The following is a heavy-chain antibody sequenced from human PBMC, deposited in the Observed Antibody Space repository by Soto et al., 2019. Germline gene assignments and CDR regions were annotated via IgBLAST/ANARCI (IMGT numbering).Heavy chain of an antibody. J-gene: IGHJ4*02. D-gene: IGHD5-18*01. V-gene: IGHV1-18*01. CDR1: GYTFTNYG. CDR3: APHTLDTGMPSGY. CDR2: IGGYKGNT. Sequence: QVQLVQSGAEVREPGASVKVSCKASGYTFTNYGVSWVRQAPGQGLEWMGWIGGYKGNTNYAQKLQGRVTLPTYTSTSTAYRELRSLRSDDTAVYYCAPHTLDTGMPSGYWGQGTLVTVSS.